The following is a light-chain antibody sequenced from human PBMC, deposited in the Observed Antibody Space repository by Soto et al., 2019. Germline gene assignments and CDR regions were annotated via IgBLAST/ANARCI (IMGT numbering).Light chain of an antibody. CDR3: QQYKPYPTWT. CDR2: KAS. J-gene: IGKJ1*01. Sequence: DIQMTQSPSTLSASVGDRVTITCRASQIISSYLAWYQQKPGKAPKLLISKASSLESGVPSRFSGSGSGTQFTLTISSLQHDDFATYHCQQYKPYPTWTFGQGTKVEMK. V-gene: IGKV1-5*03. CDR1: QIISSY.